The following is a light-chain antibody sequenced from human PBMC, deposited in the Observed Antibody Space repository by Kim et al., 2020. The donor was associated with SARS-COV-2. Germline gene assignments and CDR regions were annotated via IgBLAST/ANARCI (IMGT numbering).Light chain of an antibody. J-gene: IGKJ1*01. V-gene: IGKV1-5*03. CDR3: QQYSSDSPT. CDR2: KAS. CDR1: QSISTW. Sequence: ASVGDRVTIPCRASQSISTWLAWYQQTPRKGPKLLIYKASSLERGVPSRFSGSGSGTEFTLTINSLQPEDFAVYYCQQYSSDSPTFGQGTKVDIK.